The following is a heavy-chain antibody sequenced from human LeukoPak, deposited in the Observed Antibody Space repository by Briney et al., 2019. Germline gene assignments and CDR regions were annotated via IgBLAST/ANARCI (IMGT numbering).Heavy chain of an antibody. CDR2: IRYDGSNK. Sequence: TGGSLRLSCAASGFTFSSYGMHWVRQAPGKGLEWVAFIRYDGSNKYYADSVKGRFTISRDNSKNTLYLQMNSLRAEDTAVYYCAKLIAATDAFDIWGQGTMVTVSS. V-gene: IGHV3-30*02. CDR1: GFTFSSYG. CDR3: AKLIAATDAFDI. J-gene: IGHJ3*02. D-gene: IGHD2-15*01.